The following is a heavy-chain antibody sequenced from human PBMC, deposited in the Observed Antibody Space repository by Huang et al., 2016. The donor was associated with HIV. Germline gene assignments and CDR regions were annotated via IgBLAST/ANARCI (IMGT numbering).Heavy chain of an antibody. Sequence: QVHLQQWGAGLLKSAETLSLTCAVYGGSLSGYYWSWLRHTPGKGLEWIGEINHLGSPNYNPSLKSRVSRSMDGSKKQFSLKLRSISDADTAVYFCARDATKNPRGWFDPWGQGTLVTGSS. V-gene: IGHV4-34*02. CDR1: GGSLSGYY. J-gene: IGHJ5*02. CDR2: INHLGSP. D-gene: IGHD3-10*01. CDR3: ARDATKNPRGWFDP.